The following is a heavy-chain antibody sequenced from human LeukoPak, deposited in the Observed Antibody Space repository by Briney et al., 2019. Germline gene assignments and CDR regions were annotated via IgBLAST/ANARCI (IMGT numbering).Heavy chain of an antibody. J-gene: IGHJ4*02. Sequence: ASVKVSCKASGYTFTGYYMHWVRQAPGQGLEWMGWISAYNGNTNYAQKLQGRVTMTTDTSTSTAYMELRSLRSDDTAVYYCAREAPLTHGAPHFDYWGQGTLVTVSS. V-gene: IGHV1-18*04. CDR2: ISAYNGNT. CDR1: GYTFTGYY. CDR3: AREAPLTHGAPHFDY. D-gene: IGHD4-17*01.